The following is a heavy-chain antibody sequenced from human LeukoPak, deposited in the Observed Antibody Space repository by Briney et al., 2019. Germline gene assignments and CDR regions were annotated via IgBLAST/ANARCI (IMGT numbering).Heavy chain of an antibody. Sequence: AETLSFICTVCGGSSSSTYWSCSRRPLGKELVEMMDVYYSGDSDYSPSLKSQLTVSIATSKTQFSPNLHSMTPTDTAVYYCSSLEAATTVTFDSLGQGNLVTVSS. CDR2: VYYSGDS. CDR3: SSLEAATTVTFDS. J-gene: IGHJ4*02. V-gene: IGHV4-59*08. D-gene: IGHD4-11*01. CDR1: GGSSSSTY.